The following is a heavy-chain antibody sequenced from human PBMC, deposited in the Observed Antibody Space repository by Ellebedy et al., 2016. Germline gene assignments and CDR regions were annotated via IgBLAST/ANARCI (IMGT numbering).Heavy chain of an antibody. J-gene: IGHJ6*02. CDR3: ASGLRRGGMDV. CDR2: IYYSGST. D-gene: IGHD4-17*01. V-gene: IGHV4-59*12. Sequence: ESLKISCAASGFTFSSYWMSWVRQAPGKGLEWIGYIYYSGSTYYNPSLKSRVTISVDRSKNQFSLKLSSVTAADTAVYYCASGLRRGGMDVWGQGTTVTVSS. CDR1: GFTFSSYW.